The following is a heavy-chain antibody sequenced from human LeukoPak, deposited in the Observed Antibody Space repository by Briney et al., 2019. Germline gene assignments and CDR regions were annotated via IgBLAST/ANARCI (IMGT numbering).Heavy chain of an antibody. CDR1: GYTFTGYY. CDR2: INPNSGGT. D-gene: IGHD6-6*01. J-gene: IGHJ4*02. V-gene: IGHV1-2*02. CDR3: ATLRSYSSSSLFSDY. Sequence: ASVKVSCKASGYTFTGYYMHWVRQAPGQGLEWMGWINPNSGGTNYAQKFQGRVTMTRDTSISTAYMELSRLRSDDTAVYYCATLRSYSSSSLFSDYWGQGTLVTVSS.